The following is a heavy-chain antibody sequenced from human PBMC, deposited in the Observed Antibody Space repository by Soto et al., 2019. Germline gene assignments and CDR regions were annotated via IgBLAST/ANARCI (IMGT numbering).Heavy chain of an antibody. V-gene: IGHV4-31*03. J-gene: IGHJ3*02. CDR1: GGSISTGGYY. D-gene: IGHD4-17*01. CDR2: IYHSGMT. CDR3: ATVRWELHDAFDI. Sequence: QVQLQESGPGLVKPSQTLSLTCTVSGGSISTGGYYWSWIRQHPGRGLEWIGYIYHSGMTFSNPSRHSRVAISIDTSENQFSLKLSSVTAADTAVYYCATVRWELHDAFDIWGHGTMVSVSS.